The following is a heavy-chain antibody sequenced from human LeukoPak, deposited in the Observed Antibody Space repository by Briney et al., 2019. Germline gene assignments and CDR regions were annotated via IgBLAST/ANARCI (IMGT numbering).Heavy chain of an antibody. D-gene: IGHD1-26*01. V-gene: IGHV3-30-3*01. CDR1: GFTFSSYA. CDR2: ISYDGSNK. J-gene: IGHJ4*02. Sequence: GGSLRLSCAASGFTFSSYAMHWVRQAPGKGLEWVAVISYDGSNKYYADSVKGRFTISRDNSKNTLYLQMNSLRAEDTAVYYCARDIASGSYSALDYWGQGTLVTVSS. CDR3: ARDIASGSYSALDY.